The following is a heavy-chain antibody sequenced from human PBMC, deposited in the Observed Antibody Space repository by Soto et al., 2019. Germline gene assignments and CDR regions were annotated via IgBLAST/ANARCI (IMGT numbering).Heavy chain of an antibody. CDR3: AREMIVGLYEVY. D-gene: IGHD3-22*01. CDR2: IYYSGST. Sequence: SETLSLTCTVSGGSIVSGGYYWSWNRQHPGKGLEWIGYIYYSGSTYYNPSLKSRVTISVDTSKNQFSLKLSSVTAADTAVYYCAREMIVGLYEVYWGQGTLVTVSS. CDR1: GGSIVSGGYY. J-gene: IGHJ4*02. V-gene: IGHV4-31*03.